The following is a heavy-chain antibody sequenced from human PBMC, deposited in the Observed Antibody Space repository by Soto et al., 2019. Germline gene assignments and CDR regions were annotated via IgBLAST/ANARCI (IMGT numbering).Heavy chain of an antibody. CDR3: ATGGEECFPAPGYYYYYMDV. CDR1: GYTLTELS. V-gene: IGHV1-24*01. Sequence: GASVKVSCKVSGYTLTELSMHWVRQAPGKGLEWMGGFDPEDGETIYAQKFQGRVTMTEDTSTDTAYMELSSLRSEDTAVYYCATGGEECFPAPGYYYYYMDVRGKGTTVTGSS. J-gene: IGHJ6*03. D-gene: IGHD3-16*01. CDR2: FDPEDGET.